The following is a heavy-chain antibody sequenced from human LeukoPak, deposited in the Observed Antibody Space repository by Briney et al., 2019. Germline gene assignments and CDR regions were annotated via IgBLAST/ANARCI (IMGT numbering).Heavy chain of an antibody. CDR3: ARGRPSSPTRINYFDF. Sequence: SQTLSLTSAISVDSVSSNSVAWNWIRQSPSRGLEWLGRTYYGYKWYNEYEVSVRSPITINAGTFKNHLYLQLNSVAPEDTAVYYCARGRPSSPTRINYFDFWGQGTLVTVSS. J-gene: IGHJ4*02. V-gene: IGHV6-1*01. CDR2: TYYGYKWYN. CDR1: VDSVSSNSVA. D-gene: IGHD6-13*01.